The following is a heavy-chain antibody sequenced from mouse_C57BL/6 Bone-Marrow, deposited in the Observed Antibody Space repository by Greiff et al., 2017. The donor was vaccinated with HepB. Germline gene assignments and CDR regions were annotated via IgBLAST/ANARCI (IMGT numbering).Heavy chain of an antibody. CDR1: GFSLTSYG. CDR2: IWSGGST. D-gene: IGHD2-4*01. CDR3: AGGLRRRGFAY. J-gene: IGHJ3*01. Sequence: QVQLQQSGPGLVQPSQSLSITCTVSGFSLTSYGVHWVRQSPGKGLEWLGVIWSGGSTDYSAAFISRLSICKDNSKGQVFFKMYSLQADDTAIYYCAGGLRRRGFAYWGQGTLVTVSA. V-gene: IGHV2-2*01.